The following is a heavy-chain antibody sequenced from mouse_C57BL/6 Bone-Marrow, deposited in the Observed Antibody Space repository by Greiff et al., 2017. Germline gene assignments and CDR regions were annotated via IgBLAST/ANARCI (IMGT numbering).Heavy chain of an antibody. CDR2: IYPGDGDT. V-gene: IGHV1-80*01. Sequence: VKLQQSGAELVKPGASVKISCKASGYAFSSSWMNWVKQRPGKGLEWIGQIYPGDGDTNYNGKFKGKATLTADKSSSTAYMQLSSLTSEDSAVYCCARGGGTAWFAYWGQGTLVTVSA. D-gene: IGHD3-3*01. CDR3: ARGGGTAWFAY. J-gene: IGHJ3*01. CDR1: GYAFSSSW.